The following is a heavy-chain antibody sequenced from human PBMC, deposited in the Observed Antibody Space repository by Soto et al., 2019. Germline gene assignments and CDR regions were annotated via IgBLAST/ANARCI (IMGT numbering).Heavy chain of an antibody. Sequence: QVQLQESGPGLVRPSQTLSLTCTVSGGSINSGDSYWNWIRQHPEKGLEWIGYINYRGSTFYNPSLKSRIIRSVDTSKNQFSLKLSSVTAADTAVYYCARDAPGVAPYWGQGTLVTVSS. V-gene: IGHV4-31*03. CDR3: ARDAPGVAPY. J-gene: IGHJ4*02. CDR1: GGSINSGDSY. CDR2: INYRGST. D-gene: IGHD2-15*01.